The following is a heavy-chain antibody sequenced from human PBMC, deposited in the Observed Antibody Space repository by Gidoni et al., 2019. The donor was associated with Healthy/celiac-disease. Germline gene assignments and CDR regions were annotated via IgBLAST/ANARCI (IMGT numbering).Heavy chain of an antibody. J-gene: IGHJ3*02. D-gene: IGHD3-22*01. CDR3: AKKGPITMIVVPHDAFDI. CDR2: ISGSGGST. Sequence: EVQLLESRGGLVQPGGSLRLSWAALGFTFIILALSWVRQAPGKGLEWVSAISGSGGSTYYADSVKGRFTISRDNSKNTLYLQMNSLRAEDTAVYYCAKKGPITMIVVPHDAFDIWGQGTMVTVSS. CDR1: GFTFIILA. V-gene: IGHV3-23*01.